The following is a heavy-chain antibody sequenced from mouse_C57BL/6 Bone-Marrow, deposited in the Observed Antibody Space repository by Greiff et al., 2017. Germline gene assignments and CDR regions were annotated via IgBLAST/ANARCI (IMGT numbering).Heavy chain of an antibody. Sequence: EVKLMESEGGLVQPGSSMKLSCTASGFTFSDYYMAWVRQVPEKGLEWVANINYDGSSTYYLDSLKSRFIISRDNAKNILYPQMSSLKSEDTATYCCARGGDFDYWGQGTTLTVSS. CDR1: GFTFSDYY. J-gene: IGHJ2*01. V-gene: IGHV5-16*01. CDR2: INYDGSST. CDR3: ARGGDFDY.